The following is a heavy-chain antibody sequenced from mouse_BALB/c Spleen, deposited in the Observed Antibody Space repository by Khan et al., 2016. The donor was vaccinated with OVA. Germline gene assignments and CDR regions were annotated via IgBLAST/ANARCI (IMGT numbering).Heavy chain of an antibody. CDR1: GFTFNNYA. J-gene: IGHJ3*01. CDR3: ARDYWFVY. V-gene: IGHV5-6-5*01. CDR2: ISSGGTT. Sequence: DVMLVESGGGLVKPGGSLKVSCAASGFTFNNYAMSWVRQTPEKRLEWVASISSGGTTYYIDSVKGRFAISRDNARNILYLQMSSLRSEDTAVYYCARDYWFVYWGQGTLVTVAA.